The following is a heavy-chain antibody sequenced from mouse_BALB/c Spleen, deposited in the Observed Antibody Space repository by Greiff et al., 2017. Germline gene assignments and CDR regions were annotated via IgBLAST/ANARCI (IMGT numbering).Heavy chain of an antibody. CDR3: ARTYGNYYAMDY. Sequence: DVKLQESGAELVKPGASVKLSCTASGFNIKDTYMHWVKQRPEQGLEWIGRIDPANGNTKYDPKFQGKATITADTSSNTAYLQLSSLTSEDTAVYYCARTYGNYYAMDYWGQGTSVTVSS. D-gene: IGHD2-1*01. CDR2: IDPANGNT. CDR1: GFNIKDTY. J-gene: IGHJ4*01. V-gene: IGHV14-3*02.